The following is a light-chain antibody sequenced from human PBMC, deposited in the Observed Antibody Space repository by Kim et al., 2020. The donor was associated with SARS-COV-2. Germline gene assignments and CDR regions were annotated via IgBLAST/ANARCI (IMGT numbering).Light chain of an antibody. CDR3: QAWGSGLRV. V-gene: IGLV4-69*01. CDR2: VNSDGSH. CDR1: SGHSNYA. Sequence: QPVLTQSPSASASLGASVKLTCTLSSGHSNYAIAWHQQQPEKGPRYLMKVNSDGSHTKGDGIPDRFSASSSGAERYLTISSLRSEDEADYYCQAWGSGLRVFGGGTQLTVL. J-gene: IGLJ3*02.